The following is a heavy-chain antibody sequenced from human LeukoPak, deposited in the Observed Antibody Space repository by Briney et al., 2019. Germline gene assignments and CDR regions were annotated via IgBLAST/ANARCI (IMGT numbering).Heavy chain of an antibody. CDR1: GYTFTSYY. J-gene: IGHJ6*02. V-gene: IGHV1-46*01. D-gene: IGHD3-22*01. CDR2: INPSGGST. Sequence: GASVKVSCKASGYTFTSYYMHWVRQAPGQGLEWMGIINPSGGSTSYAQKFQGRVTMTRDTSTSTVYMELSGLRSEDTAVYYCASLASGSSGYGFYGMDVWGQGTTVTVSS. CDR3: ASLASGSSGYGFYGMDV.